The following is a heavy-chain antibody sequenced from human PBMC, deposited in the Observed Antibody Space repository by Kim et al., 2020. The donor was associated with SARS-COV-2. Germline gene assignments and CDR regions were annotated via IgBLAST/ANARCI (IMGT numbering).Heavy chain of an antibody. J-gene: IGHJ4*02. V-gene: IGHV3-74*01. Sequence: GGSLRLSCAASGFTFSSYWMHWVRQAPGKGLVWVSRINSDGSSTSYADSVKGRFTISRDNAKNTLYLQMNSLRAEDTAVYYCARVEGYYDSSGRGWVWYFGYWGQGTLVTVSS. CDR2: INSDGSST. D-gene: IGHD3-22*01. CDR1: GFTFSSYW. CDR3: ARVEGYYDSSGRGWVWYFGY.